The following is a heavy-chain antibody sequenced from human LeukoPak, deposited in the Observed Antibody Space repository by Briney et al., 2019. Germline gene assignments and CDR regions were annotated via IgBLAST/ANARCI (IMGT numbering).Heavy chain of an antibody. CDR2: SNDSGGT. V-gene: IGHV4-34*01. Sequence: PSETLSLTCAVYGGTFSGYYWSWIRQPPGKRLEWVGESNDSGGTNYNPSLKSRVTISADKSKNQVSLRLTSVTAADTAVYYCARGPPPDLDYWGRGTLVTVSS. CDR1: GGTFSGYY. CDR3: ARGPPPDLDY. J-gene: IGHJ4*02.